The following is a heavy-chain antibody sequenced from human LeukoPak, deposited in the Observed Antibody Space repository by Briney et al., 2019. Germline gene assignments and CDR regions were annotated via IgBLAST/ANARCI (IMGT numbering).Heavy chain of an antibody. Sequence: PSETLSLTCTVSGGSVSGDYWSWIRQSPSKGLEWVGYIHYTAGTNYNPSLKSRVTMSVDTSKNQFSLRLRSMTAADTAVYYCARLQGDSTAIFDYWDQGTLVSVSS. CDR2: IHYTAGT. D-gene: IGHD2-21*01. CDR3: ARLQGDSTAIFDY. CDR1: GGSVSGDY. V-gene: IGHV4-59*02. J-gene: IGHJ4*02.